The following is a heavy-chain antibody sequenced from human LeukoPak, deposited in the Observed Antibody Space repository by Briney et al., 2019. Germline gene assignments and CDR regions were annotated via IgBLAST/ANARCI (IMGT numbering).Heavy chain of an antibody. CDR2: ISNTGNTI. Sequence: GGSLRLSCATSGFTFSRYEMNWVRQAPGKGLEWISYISNTGNTIYYAESVMGRFTISRDNAKNSLYLQMNDLRAEDTAIYYCARTAISRFFDYLPLGDSYFDPWGQGTLVTVSS. CDR1: GFTFSRYE. CDR3: ARTAISRFFDYLPLGDSYFDP. J-gene: IGHJ5*02. D-gene: IGHD3-9*01. V-gene: IGHV3-48*03.